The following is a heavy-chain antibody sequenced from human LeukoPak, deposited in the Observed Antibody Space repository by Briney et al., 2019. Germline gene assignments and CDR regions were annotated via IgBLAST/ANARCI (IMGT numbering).Heavy chain of an antibody. CDR2: VSTYNGNT. Sequence: ASVKVSCKTSGYTFTTFNIAWVRQAPGQGLEWVGWVSTYNGNTDYAQRVQGRVAMTADTSTNTAYMELSSLRSDDTAVYYCARGDLGYYYDRSGPIDYWGQGNLVTVSS. J-gene: IGHJ4*02. V-gene: IGHV1-18*01. CDR3: ARGDLGYYYDRSGPIDY. D-gene: IGHD3-22*01. CDR1: GYTFTTFN.